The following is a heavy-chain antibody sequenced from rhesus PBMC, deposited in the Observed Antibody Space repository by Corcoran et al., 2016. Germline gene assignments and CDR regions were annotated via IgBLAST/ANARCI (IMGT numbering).Heavy chain of an antibody. D-gene: IGHD6-37*01. Sequence: EVQLVESGGGLAKPGGSLRLYCAASGFSFSDYYMYWVRQAPGKGLEWVSGISYTGGSTYYADSVNGRFTISRENAKNTLYLQIDSLRAEDTAVYYCTRVGRWLAHTYFDYWGQGVLVTVSS. V-gene: IGHV3S18*01. CDR1: GFSFSDYY. CDR2: ISYTGGST. CDR3: TRVGRWLAHTYFDY. J-gene: IGHJ4*01.